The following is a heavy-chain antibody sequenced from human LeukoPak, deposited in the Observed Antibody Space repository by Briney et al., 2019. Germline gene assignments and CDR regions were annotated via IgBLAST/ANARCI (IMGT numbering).Heavy chain of an antibody. CDR3: AKDGDYATAGTFDY. J-gene: IGHJ4*02. CDR1: GFTFSSYG. Sequence: PGGSLRLSCAASGFTFSSYGMHWVRKAPGTGLEWVAFIRFEGSSKYYADSVKGRFTISKDNSKNTLYLQMNSLRAEDTAVYYCAKDGDYATAGTFDYWGQGTLVTVSS. V-gene: IGHV3-30*02. D-gene: IGHD4-17*01. CDR2: IRFEGSSK.